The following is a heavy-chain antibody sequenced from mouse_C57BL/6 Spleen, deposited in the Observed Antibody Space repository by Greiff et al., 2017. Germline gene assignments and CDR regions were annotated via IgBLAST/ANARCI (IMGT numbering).Heavy chain of an antibody. CDR3: TSLRQLRLHAMDY. CDR2: IDPETGGT. D-gene: IGHD3-2*02. Sequence: QVQLQQSGAELVRPGASVTLSCKASGYTFTDYEMHWVKQTPVHGLEWIGAIDPETGGTAYNQKFKGKAILTADKSSSTAYMELRSLTSEDSAVYYCTSLRQLRLHAMDYWGQGPSVTVSS. CDR1: GYTFTDYE. V-gene: IGHV1-15*01. J-gene: IGHJ4*01.